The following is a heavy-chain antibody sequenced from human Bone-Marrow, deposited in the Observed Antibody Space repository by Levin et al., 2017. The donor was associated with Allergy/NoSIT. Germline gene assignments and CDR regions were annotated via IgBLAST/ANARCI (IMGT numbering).Heavy chain of an antibody. CDR1: GYSFTSYW. V-gene: IGHV5-10-1*01. CDR3: ARQRAVYCSGGSCYWWWFDP. D-gene: IGHD2-15*01. CDR2: IDPSDSYT. J-gene: IGHJ5*02. Sequence: KVSCKGSGYSFTSYWISWVRQMPGKGLEWMGRIDPSDSYTNYSPSFQGHVTISADKSISTAYLQWSSLKASDTAMYYCARQRAVYCSGGSCYWWWFDPWGQGTLVTVSS.